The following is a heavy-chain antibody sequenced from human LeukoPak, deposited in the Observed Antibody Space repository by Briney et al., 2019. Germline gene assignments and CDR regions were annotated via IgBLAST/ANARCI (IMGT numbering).Heavy chain of an antibody. V-gene: IGHV4-39*02. CDR3: AASPEVRGGFDY. CDR1: GDSISSSSYN. J-gene: IGHJ4*02. CDR2: ISYSGST. Sequence: SETLSLTCSVSGDSISSSSYNWGWIRQPPGKGLEWIGSISYSGSTKYNPSLKSRITISVDTSKNHFSLKLNSVTAADTAVYYCAASPEVRGGFDYWGQGTLVTVSS. D-gene: IGHD3-10*01.